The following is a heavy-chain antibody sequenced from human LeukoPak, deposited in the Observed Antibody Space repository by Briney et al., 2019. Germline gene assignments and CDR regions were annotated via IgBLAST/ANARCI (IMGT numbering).Heavy chain of an antibody. J-gene: IGHJ4*02. V-gene: IGHV1-46*01. Sequence: ASVKVSRKASGYTFTSYYMHWVRQAPGQGLEWMGIINPSGGSTSYAQKFQGRVTMTRDTSTSTVYMELSSLRSEDTAVYYCARMSVAGIPHPIKYYFDYWGQGTLVTVSS. D-gene: IGHD6-19*01. CDR3: ARMSVAGIPHPIKYYFDY. CDR2: INPSGGST. CDR1: GYTFTSYY.